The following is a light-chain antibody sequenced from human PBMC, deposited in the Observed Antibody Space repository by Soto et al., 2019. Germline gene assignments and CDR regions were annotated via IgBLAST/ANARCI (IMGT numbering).Light chain of an antibody. J-gene: IGKJ4*01. CDR1: HSISSY. CDR2: DAS. CDR3: QQYENLPLT. V-gene: IGKV1-33*01. Sequence: DIQMTQSPSSLSASVGDRVTITCRARHSISSYLNWYQQKPGKAPKLLIYDASNLERGVPSRFSGSGTGTEYTFTISSLQAEDNGTYYCQQYENLPLTFGGGTK.